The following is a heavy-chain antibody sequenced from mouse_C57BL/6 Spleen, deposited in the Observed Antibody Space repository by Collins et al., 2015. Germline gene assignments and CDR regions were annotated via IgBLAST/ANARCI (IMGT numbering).Heavy chain of an antibody. J-gene: IGHJ4*01. Sequence: QIQLVQSGPELKKPGETVRISCKASGYTFTTAGMQWVQKMPGKGLKWIGWINTHSGVPKYAEDFKGRFAFSLETSASTAYLQISNLKNEDTATYFCARWTTVVAMDYWGQGTSVTVSS. D-gene: IGHD1-1*01. CDR2: INTHSGVP. CDR1: GYTFTTAG. CDR3: ARWTTVVAMDY. V-gene: IGHV9-4*02.